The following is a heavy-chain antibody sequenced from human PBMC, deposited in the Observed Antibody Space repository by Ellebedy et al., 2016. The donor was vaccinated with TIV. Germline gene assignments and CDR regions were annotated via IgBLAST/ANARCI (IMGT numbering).Heavy chain of an antibody. CDR2: ISSYKGNT. D-gene: IGHD5-18*01. V-gene: IGHV1-18*04. CDR1: GYKFINYG. J-gene: IGHJ6*02. Sequence: AASVKVSCKASGYKFINYGYTWVRQAPGQGLEWVGWISSYKGNTHYAPKFQGRVTMTTDTSTNTVYLELRSLRSDDTAVYYCARFLIQHPVEGMDVWGPGTTVTVTS. CDR3: ARFLIQHPVEGMDV.